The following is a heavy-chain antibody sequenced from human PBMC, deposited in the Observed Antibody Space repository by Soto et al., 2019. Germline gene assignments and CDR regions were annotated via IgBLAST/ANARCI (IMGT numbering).Heavy chain of an antibody. CDR3: ARGRSFSYDSTPPPMFDP. J-gene: IGHJ5*02. V-gene: IGHV3-13*01. Sequence: GGSLRLSCAGSGFAFSTFDIHWVRQAPGKGLEWVSGIGTLSDTFYAASVQGRFTISRQDAKNSVYLQMNGLGAGDTAFYYCARGRSFSYDSTPPPMFDPWGQGTLVTVSS. D-gene: IGHD3-10*01. CDR2: IGTLSDT. CDR1: GFAFSTFD.